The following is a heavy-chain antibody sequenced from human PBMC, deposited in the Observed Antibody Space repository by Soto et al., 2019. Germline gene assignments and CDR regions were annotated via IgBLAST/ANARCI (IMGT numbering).Heavy chain of an antibody. D-gene: IGHD3-3*01. Sequence: TGGSLRLSCAASGFSFSNYNMNWVRQAPGKGLEWVSYITDSSDTVHYADSVRGRFTISRDNAESSLYLQMNSLRDEDTAVYFCARDFGHGYYLDYWGRGTLVTVSS. CDR2: ITDSSDTV. CDR1: GFSFSNYN. CDR3: ARDFGHGYYLDY. J-gene: IGHJ4*02. V-gene: IGHV3-48*02.